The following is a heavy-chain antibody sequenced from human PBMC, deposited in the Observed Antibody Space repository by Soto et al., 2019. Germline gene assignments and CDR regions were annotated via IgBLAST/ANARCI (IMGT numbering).Heavy chain of an antibody. CDR1: GGSFSDYY. Sequence: PSETLSLTCAVSGGSFSDYYWTWVRHPPGKGLEWIGEISQSAGTNYNPSLKSRVTISIDTSKKQFSLKLSSVSDADTAVYYCARGRGSSSIRLPYYYCALDVWGQGTTLTVSS. J-gene: IGHJ6*02. V-gene: IGHV4-34*01. D-gene: IGHD2-2*01. CDR3: ARGRGSSSIRLPYYYCALDV. CDR2: ISQSAGT.